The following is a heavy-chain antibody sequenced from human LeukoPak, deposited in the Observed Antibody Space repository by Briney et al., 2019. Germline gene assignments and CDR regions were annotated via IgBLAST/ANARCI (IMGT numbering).Heavy chain of an antibody. D-gene: IGHD6-13*01. V-gene: IGHV4-4*07. CDR2: IYTSGST. J-gene: IGHJ6*03. CDR1: GGSISSYY. Sequence: SETLSLTCTVSGGSISSYYWSWIRQPAGKGLEWIGRIYTSGSTNYNPSLKSRVTISVDTSKNQFSLKLSSVTAADTAVYYCARGRGSSSWYGYYYYYMDVWGKGTTVTVSS. CDR3: ARGRGSSSWYGYYYYYMDV.